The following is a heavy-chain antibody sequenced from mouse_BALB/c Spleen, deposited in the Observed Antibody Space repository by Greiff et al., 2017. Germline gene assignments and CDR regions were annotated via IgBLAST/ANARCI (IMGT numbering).Heavy chain of an antibody. J-gene: IGHJ1*01. CDR3: ARPNYYGSSYWYFDV. CDR2: ISYSGST. D-gene: IGHD1-1*01. V-gene: IGHV3-2*02. CDR1: GYSITSDYA. Sequence: EVQLQQSGPGLVKPSQSLSLTCTVTGYSITSDYAWNWIRQFPGNKLEWMGYISYSGSTSYNPSLKSRISITRDTSKNQFFLQLNSVTTEDTATYYCARPNYYGSSYWYFDVWGAGTTVTVSS.